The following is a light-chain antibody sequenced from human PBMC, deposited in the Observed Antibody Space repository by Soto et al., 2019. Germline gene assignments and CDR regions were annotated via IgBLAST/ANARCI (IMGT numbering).Light chain of an antibody. CDR3: SSYAGYSNLV. V-gene: IGLV2-8*01. CDR2: EVN. CDR1: SSDVGDYNY. Sequence: QSALTQPPSASGSPGQSVTISCTGTSSDVGDYNYVSWYQQHPSKAPKLMIYEVNKRPSGVPDRFSGSKSGNTASLTVSGLQAEDEADYYCSSYAGYSNLVFGGGTKVTVL. J-gene: IGLJ2*01.